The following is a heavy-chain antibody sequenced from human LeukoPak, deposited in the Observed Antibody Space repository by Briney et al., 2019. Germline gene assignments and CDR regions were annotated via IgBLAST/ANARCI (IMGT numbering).Heavy chain of an antibody. V-gene: IGHV3-23*01. J-gene: IGHJ6*03. CDR3: AKGATDYYYYYYMDV. D-gene: IGHD1-26*01. CDR2: IRGSGGST. CDR1: GFIFNSYA. Sequence: GGSLRLSCAASGFIFNSYAMSWVRQAPGKGLEWVSTIRGSGGSTYYADSVKGRFTISRDNSKNTLYLQMDSLTAEDTAVYYCAKGATDYYYYYYMDVWGKGTTVTVSS.